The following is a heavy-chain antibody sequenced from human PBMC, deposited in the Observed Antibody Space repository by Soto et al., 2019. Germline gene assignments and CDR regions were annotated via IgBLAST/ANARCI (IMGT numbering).Heavy chain of an antibody. CDR2: ISYDGSNK. D-gene: IGHD6-19*01. V-gene: IGHV3-30-3*01. J-gene: IGHJ4*01. CDR3: ARVAVAMATIHVLYY. CDR1: GFTLSSYA. Sequence: QVQLVESGVGVVKPGRSMRLSWAAYGFTLSSYAMHWVRQAPGKGLEWVAVISYDGSNKYYADSVKVGFTISRDNSKNTLYMQMNSLRAEDTAVYYCARVAVAMATIHVLYYWGHGTLVTVSS.